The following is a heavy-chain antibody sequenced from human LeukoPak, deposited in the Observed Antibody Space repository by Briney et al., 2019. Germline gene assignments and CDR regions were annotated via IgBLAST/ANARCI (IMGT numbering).Heavy chain of an antibody. CDR1: GFTFSSYG. D-gene: IGHD3-10*01. V-gene: IGHV3-30*18. CDR3: AKDEFAVRRFGDSSIDY. CDR2: ISYDGSNK. J-gene: IGHJ4*02. Sequence: GGSLRLSCAASGFTFSSYGMHWVRQAPGKGLEWVAVISYDGSNKYYADSVKGRFTISRDNSKNTLYLQMNSLRAEDTAVYYCAKDEFAVRRFGDSSIDYWGQGTLVTVSS.